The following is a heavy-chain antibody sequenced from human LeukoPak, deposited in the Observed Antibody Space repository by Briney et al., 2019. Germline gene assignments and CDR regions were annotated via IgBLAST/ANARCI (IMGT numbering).Heavy chain of an antibody. Sequence: ASVKVSCKASGYTFTSYYMHWVRQAPGQGLEWMGIINPSGGSTSYAQKFQGRVTMTRDTSTSTVYMELSSLRSGDTAVYYCARSRYSYARGDYWGQGTLVTVSS. CDR3: ARSRYSYARGDY. J-gene: IGHJ4*02. D-gene: IGHD5-18*01. V-gene: IGHV1-46*01. CDR1: GYTFTSYY. CDR2: INPSGGST.